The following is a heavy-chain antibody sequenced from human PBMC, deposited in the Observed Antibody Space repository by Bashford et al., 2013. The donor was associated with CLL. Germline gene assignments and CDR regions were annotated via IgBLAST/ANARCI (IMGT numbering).Heavy chain of an antibody. J-gene: IGHJ6*02. D-gene: IGHD3-22*01. CDR1: GGSFSGYY. Sequence: SETLSLTCAVYGGSFSGYYWSWIRQPPGKGLEWIGEINHSGSTNYNPSLKSRVTISVDTSKNQFSLKLSSVTAADTAVYYCARGPMIVVVINPGEPYYYYYYGMDVVGQGTTVTVSS. V-gene: IGHV4-34*01. CDR2: INHSGST. CDR3: ARGPMIVVVINPGEPYYYYYYGMDV.